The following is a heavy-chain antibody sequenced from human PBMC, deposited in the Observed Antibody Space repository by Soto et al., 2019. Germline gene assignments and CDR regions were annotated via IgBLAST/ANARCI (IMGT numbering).Heavy chain of an antibody. CDR3: ASSRPQDYDFWSGYYYFDY. Sequence: PSETLSLTCAVSGGSISSSNWWSWVRQPPGKGLEWIGQIYHSGSTNYTPSPKSRVTISVDKSKNQFSLKLSSVTAADTAVYYCASSRPQDYDFWSGYYYFDYWGQGTLVTVS. D-gene: IGHD3-3*01. V-gene: IGHV4-4*02. J-gene: IGHJ4*02. CDR1: GGSISSSNW. CDR2: IYHSGST.